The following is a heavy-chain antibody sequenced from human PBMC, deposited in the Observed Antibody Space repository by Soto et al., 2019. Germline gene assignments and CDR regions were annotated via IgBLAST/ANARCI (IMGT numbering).Heavy chain of an antibody. CDR1: GFTFSSYA. V-gene: IGHV3-23*01. J-gene: IGHJ4*02. CDR3: AKHDYDSSGPGAFDY. CDR2: ISGSGGST. Sequence: WGSLRLSCAASGFTFSSYAIIWGRQSPWKGLEWVSGISGSGGSTNYADSVKGRFTISRDNSKNTLYLQMNSLRAEDTAVYYCAKHDYDSSGPGAFDYWGQGTLVTVSS. D-gene: IGHD3-22*01.